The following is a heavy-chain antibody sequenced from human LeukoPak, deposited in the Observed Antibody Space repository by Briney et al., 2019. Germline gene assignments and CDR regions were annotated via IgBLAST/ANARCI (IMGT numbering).Heavy chain of an antibody. CDR2: ISHSGST. D-gene: IGHD1-1*01. CDR1: GGSISSSSW. J-gene: IGHJ4*02. CDR3: ARVAGTTPFHY. V-gene: IGHV4-4*02. Sequence: PSETLSLTCAVSGGSISSSSWWSWVRQPPGKGLEWIGEISHSGSTNYNPSLESRVTISVDKSKNQFSLKRNSVTVADTAVYFCARVAGTTPFHYWGQGALVTVSS.